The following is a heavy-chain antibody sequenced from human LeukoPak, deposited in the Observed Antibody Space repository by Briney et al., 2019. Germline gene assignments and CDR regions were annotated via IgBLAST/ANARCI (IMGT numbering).Heavy chain of an antibody. V-gene: IGHV3-23*01. Sequence: GGSLRLSCAASGFTFSSYAMSWVRQAPGKGLEWVSAISGGGGSTYYADSAKGRFTISRDNSKNTLYLQMNSLRAEDTAVYYCASASPTGYSSGWYYFDYWGQGTLVTVSS. CDR1: GFTFSSYA. D-gene: IGHD6-19*01. J-gene: IGHJ4*02. CDR2: ISGGGGST. CDR3: ASASPTGYSSGWYYFDY.